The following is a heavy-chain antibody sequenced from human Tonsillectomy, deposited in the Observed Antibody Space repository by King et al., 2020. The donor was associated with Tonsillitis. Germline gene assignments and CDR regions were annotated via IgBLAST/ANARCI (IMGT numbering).Heavy chain of an antibody. CDR2: ISNGGSYI. CDR1: GFTFSTYS. V-gene: IGHV3-21*01. J-gene: IGHJ6*02. CDR3: ARDGGPYYYYGMDV. Sequence: QLVQSGGGLVKPGGSLRLSCAASGFTFSTYSLNWVRQAPGKGLEWVSSISNGGSYIYYGDSVKGRFTISRDNANNSLYLQMNSLRAEDTAVYYCARDGGPYYYYGMDVWGQGTTVTVSS.